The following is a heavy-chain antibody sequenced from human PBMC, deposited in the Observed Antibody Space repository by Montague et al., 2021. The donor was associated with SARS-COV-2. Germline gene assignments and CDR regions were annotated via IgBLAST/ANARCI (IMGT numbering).Heavy chain of an antibody. D-gene: IGHD6-19*01. CDR2: IYHSGST. V-gene: IGHV4-4*02. CDR1: GGSISSSNW. Sequence: SETLSLTCAVSGGSISSSNWWSWARQPPGKGLEWIGEIYHSGSTNYNPSLKSRVTISVDKSKNQFSLKLSSVTAADTAVYYCARDSSGWSRFDYWGQGTLVTVSS. J-gene: IGHJ4*02. CDR3: ARDSSGWSRFDY.